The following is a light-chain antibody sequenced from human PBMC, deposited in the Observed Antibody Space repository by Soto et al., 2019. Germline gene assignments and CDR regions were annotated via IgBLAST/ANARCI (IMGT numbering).Light chain of an antibody. CDR2: DVS. J-gene: IGLJ1*01. CDR1: SSDVGRYKY. Sequence: QSALTQPASVSGSPGQSITISCTGTSSDVGRYKYVSWYQQHPGKAPQLIIYDVSNRPSGISSRFSGSKSGNTASLTISGLQAEDEADYYCCSYTTTSSYVFGTGTKLTVL. CDR3: CSYTTTSSYV. V-gene: IGLV2-14*03.